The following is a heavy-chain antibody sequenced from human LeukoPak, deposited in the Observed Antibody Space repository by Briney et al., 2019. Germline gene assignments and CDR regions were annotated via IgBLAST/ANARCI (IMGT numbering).Heavy chain of an antibody. CDR3: ARDPGYGSDWYFDL. J-gene: IGHJ2*01. CDR2: ISNSGDST. CDR1: GFTFSSYS. D-gene: IGHD3-10*01. Sequence: GGSLRLSCAASGFTFSSYSMSWVRQALGKGLEWVSVISNSGDSTYSADSVKGRFTISRDNAKNSLYLQMNTLRAEDTAVYYCARDPGYGSDWYFDLWGRGTLVTVSS. V-gene: IGHV3-23*01.